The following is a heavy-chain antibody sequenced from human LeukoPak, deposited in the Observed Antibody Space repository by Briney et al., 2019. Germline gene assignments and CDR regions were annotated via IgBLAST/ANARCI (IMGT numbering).Heavy chain of an antibody. V-gene: IGHV3-30-3*01. CDR2: ISYDGSNK. D-gene: IGHD3-10*01. CDR3: ARTSWFGVNGMDV. Sequence: PGGSLRLSCAASGFTFSSYAMHWVRQAPGKGLEWVAVISYDGSNKYYADSVKGRFTISRDNSKNTLYLQMNSLRAGDTAVYYCARTSWFGVNGMDVWGQGTTVTVFS. CDR1: GFTFSSYA. J-gene: IGHJ6*02.